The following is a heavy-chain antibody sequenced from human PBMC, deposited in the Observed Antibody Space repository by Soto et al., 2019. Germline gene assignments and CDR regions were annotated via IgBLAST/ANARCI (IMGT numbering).Heavy chain of an antibody. CDR2: ISAYNGNT. Sequence: QVQLVQSGAEVKKPGASVKVSCKASGYTFTSYGISWVRQAPGQGLEWMGWISAYNGNTNYAQKLQGRVTMTTDTATSTAYMELRSLRSDDTAVYYCARERESYDYGGNSDYYYGMDVWGQGTTVTVSS. J-gene: IGHJ6*02. CDR3: ARERESYDYGGNSDYYYGMDV. D-gene: IGHD4-17*01. V-gene: IGHV1-18*01. CDR1: GYTFTSYG.